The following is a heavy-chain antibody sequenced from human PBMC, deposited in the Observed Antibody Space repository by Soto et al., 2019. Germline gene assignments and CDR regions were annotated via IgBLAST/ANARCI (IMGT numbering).Heavy chain of an antibody. V-gene: IGHV3-21*01. CDR3: ARGYTGYCSGGTCYWFDP. CDR1: GFSFSSYS. J-gene: IGHJ5*02. CDR2: ISSSASHI. D-gene: IGHD2-15*01. Sequence: EVQLVESGGGLVKPGGSLRLSCAASGFSFSSYSMNWIRQAPGKGRAGVSSISSSASHINNADSVKGRFTIPRDNAKKSLYLQMNSLRAEDTAVYYCARGYTGYCSGGTCYWFDPWGQGTLVTVSS.